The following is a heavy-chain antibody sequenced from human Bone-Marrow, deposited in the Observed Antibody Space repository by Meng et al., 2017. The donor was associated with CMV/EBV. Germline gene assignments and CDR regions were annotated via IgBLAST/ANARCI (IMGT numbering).Heavy chain of an antibody. CDR1: GFTFSSYS. J-gene: IGHJ4*02. CDR3: ARGYSSSSFDY. CDR2: ISSSSSYI. D-gene: IGHD6-6*01. V-gene: IGHV3-21*01. Sequence: GEYLKISCAASGFTFSSYSMNWVRQAPGKGLEWVSSISSSSSYIYYADSVKGRFTISRDNAKNSLYLQMNSLRAEDTAVYYCARGYSSSSFDYWGQGTLVTVSS.